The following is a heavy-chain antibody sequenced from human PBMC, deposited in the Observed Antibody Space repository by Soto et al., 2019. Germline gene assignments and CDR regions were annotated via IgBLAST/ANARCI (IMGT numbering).Heavy chain of an antibody. CDR3: ARTNPDYDFWSGYYRINWFDP. Sequence: SETLSLTCTVSGGSISSSSYYWGWIRQPPGKGLEWIGSIYYSGSTYYNPSLKSRVTISVDTSKNQFSLKLSSVTAADTAVYYCARTNPDYDFWSGYYRINWFDPWGQGTLVTVSS. V-gene: IGHV4-39*01. CDR1: GGSISSSSYY. J-gene: IGHJ5*02. D-gene: IGHD3-3*01. CDR2: IYYSGST.